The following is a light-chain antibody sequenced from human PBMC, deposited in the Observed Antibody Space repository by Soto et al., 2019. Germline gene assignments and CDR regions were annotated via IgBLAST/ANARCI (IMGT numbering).Light chain of an antibody. Sequence: QSVLTQPASVSGSPGQSITISCTGTSRDVGSYNYVSWYQHRPGEVPKLIIYDVGNRPSGVSDRFSGSKSGDTASLTISGLRAEDEADYYCNSYRTTAARYVFGTGTKVTV. CDR1: SRDVGSYNY. V-gene: IGLV2-14*03. CDR2: DVG. CDR3: NSYRTTAARYV. J-gene: IGLJ1*01.